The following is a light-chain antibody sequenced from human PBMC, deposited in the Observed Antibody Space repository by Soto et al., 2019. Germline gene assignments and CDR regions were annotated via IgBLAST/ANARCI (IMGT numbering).Light chain of an antibody. CDR1: SNDVGGYDY. V-gene: IGLV2-14*01. CDR2: EVI. Sequence: QSALTQSASVSGSPGQSITIPCTGTSNDVGGYDYVSWYQQHPGKVPKLIIYEVIKRPSGVSHRFSGSKSGNTASLTISGLQTEDEADYYCSSYTTSSALVFGGGTKLTVL. CDR3: SSYTTSSALV. J-gene: IGLJ2*01.